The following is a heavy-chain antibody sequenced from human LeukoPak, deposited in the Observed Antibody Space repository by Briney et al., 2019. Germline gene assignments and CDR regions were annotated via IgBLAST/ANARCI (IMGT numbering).Heavy chain of an antibody. Sequence: PGGSLRLSCAASGFTFSSYSMNWVRQAPGKGLEWVSAISNSGGSTYFADSVKGRFTISRDTSKNTLFLQMNSLRVEDTAVYYCASSVITTTPVYFDYWGQGTLVTVSS. V-gene: IGHV3-23*01. J-gene: IGHJ4*02. CDR3: ASSVITTTPVYFDY. CDR1: GFTFSSYS. CDR2: ISNSGGST. D-gene: IGHD3-22*01.